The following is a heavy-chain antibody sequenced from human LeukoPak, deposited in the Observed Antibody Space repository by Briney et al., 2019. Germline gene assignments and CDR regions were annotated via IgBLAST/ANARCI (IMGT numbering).Heavy chain of an antibody. V-gene: IGHV4-59*01. J-gene: IGHJ4*02. CDR1: GGSINSYY. D-gene: IGHD2-2*01. Sequence: SETLSLTCTVSGGSINSYYWNWIRQPPGKGLEWIGYIYSSGTTNYNPSLRSRVSMSVDTSKNQFSLRLSSVTAADTAVYYCAREGLGYCSSTSCLRTFDYWGQGTLVTVSS. CDR3: AREGLGYCSSTSCLRTFDY. CDR2: IYSSGTT.